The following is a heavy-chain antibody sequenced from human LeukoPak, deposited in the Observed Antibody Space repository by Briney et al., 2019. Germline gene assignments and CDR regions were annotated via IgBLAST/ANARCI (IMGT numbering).Heavy chain of an antibody. V-gene: IGHV3-48*03. CDR3: AASLGPRDY. CDR2: ITSTSFTI. D-gene: IGHD7-27*01. Sequence: GGSLRLSCAASGFTFSSYEANWARQAPGKGLEWISYITSTSFTIYYADSVKGRFTISRDNAKNALYLQMDSLTVEDTALYYCAASLGPRDYWGQGIPVTVSS. J-gene: IGHJ4*02. CDR1: GFTFSSYE.